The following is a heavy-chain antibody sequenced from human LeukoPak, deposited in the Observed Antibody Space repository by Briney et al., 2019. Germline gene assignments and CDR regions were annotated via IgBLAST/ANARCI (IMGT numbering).Heavy chain of an antibody. V-gene: IGHV1-18*01. CDR1: SYTFTSYG. D-gene: IGHD7-27*01. J-gene: IGHJ4*02. CDR2: ISAYNGNT. CDR3: ATGALTGELFDY. Sequence: ASVKVSCKASSYTFTSYGISWVRQAPGQGLEWMGWISAYNGNTHYAQKLQGRVTMTTDTSTSTACMELSSLRSEDTAVYYCATGALTGELFDYWGQGTLVTVSS.